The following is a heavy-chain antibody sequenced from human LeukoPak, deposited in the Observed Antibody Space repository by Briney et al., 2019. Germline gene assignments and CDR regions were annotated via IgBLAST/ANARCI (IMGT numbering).Heavy chain of an antibody. V-gene: IGHV3-23*01. CDR1: GFTFSSYA. Sequence: GGSLRLSCAASGFTFSSYAMSWVRQAPGKGLEWVSAISGSGGSTYYADSVKGRFTISRDNSKNTLYLQMNSLRAEDTAVYYCAKRPTSDGGNSGPLNYWGQGTLVTVSS. CDR2: ISGSGGST. J-gene: IGHJ4*02. D-gene: IGHD4-23*01. CDR3: AKRPTSDGGNSGPLNY.